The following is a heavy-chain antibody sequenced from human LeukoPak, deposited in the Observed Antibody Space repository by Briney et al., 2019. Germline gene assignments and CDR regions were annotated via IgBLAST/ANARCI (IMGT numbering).Heavy chain of an antibody. D-gene: IGHD1-20*01. CDR3: AGGYSWIYYFDY. J-gene: IGHJ4*02. V-gene: IGHV1-2*02. CDR1: GYTFTCYY. Sequence: GASVKVSCKASGYTFTCYYMHWVGQARGQGGEGMGWINPNSGGTNNAQKVQGRVSMTRDRDISTAYMELIMLRSDYTAVYYCAGGYSWIYYFDYWGQGTLVTVSS. CDR2: INPNSGGT.